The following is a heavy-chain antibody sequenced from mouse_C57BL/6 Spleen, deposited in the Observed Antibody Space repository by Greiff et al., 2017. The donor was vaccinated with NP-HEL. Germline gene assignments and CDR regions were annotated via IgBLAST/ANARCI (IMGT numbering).Heavy chain of an antibody. CDR2: IYPGGGYT. J-gene: IGHJ1*03. CDR1: GYTFTNYW. CDR3: ARGDYYGSSPYWYFDV. Sequence: VKLQESGAELVRPGTSVKMSCKASGYTFTNYWIGWAKQRPGHGLEWIGDIYPGGGYTNYNEKFKGKATLTADKSSSTAYMQFSSLTSEDSAIYYCARGDYYGSSPYWYFDVWGTGTTVTVSS. D-gene: IGHD1-1*01. V-gene: IGHV1-63*01.